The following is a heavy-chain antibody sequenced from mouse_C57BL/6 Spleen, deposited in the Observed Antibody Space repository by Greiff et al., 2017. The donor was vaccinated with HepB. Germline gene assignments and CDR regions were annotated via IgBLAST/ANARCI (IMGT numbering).Heavy chain of an antibody. D-gene: IGHD2-4*01. Sequence: QVQLQQSGTELVKPGASVKLSCKASGYTFTSYWMHWVKQRPGQGLEWIGNINPSNGGTNYNEKFKSKATLTVDKSSSTAYMQLSSLTSEDSAVYYCARPLYDYDEMDYWGQGTSVTVSS. CDR3: ARPLYDYDEMDY. J-gene: IGHJ4*01. V-gene: IGHV1-53*01. CDR2: INPSNGGT. CDR1: GYTFTSYW.